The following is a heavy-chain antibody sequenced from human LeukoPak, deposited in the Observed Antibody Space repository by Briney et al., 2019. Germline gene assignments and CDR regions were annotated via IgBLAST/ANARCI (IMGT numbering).Heavy chain of an antibody. CDR2: IKSKTDGETT. D-gene: IGHD3-10*01. CDR3: TTDLGTYYHGSQRLIPIDY. V-gene: IGHV3-15*01. Sequence: GGSLRLSCVDAGFTFTNAWMSWVRQAPGKGLEWIGRIKSKTDGETTNYAEPVRGRFTISRDDSKSAVYLQMNSLKIEDTAVYYCTTDLGTYYHGSQRLIPIDYWGQGTLVTVSS. J-gene: IGHJ4*02. CDR1: GFTFTNAW.